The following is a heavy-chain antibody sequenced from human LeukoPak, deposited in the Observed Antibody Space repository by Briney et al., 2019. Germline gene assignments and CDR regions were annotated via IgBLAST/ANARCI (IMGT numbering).Heavy chain of an antibody. CDR2: IYYSGST. J-gene: IGHJ3*02. Sequence: PSETLSLTCTVSGGSISSYYWSWIRQPPGKGLEWIGYIYYSGSTNYNPSLKGRVTISVDTSKNQFSLKLSSVTAADTAVYYCAGSPLNDAFDIWGQGTMVTVSS. CDR1: GGSISSYY. D-gene: IGHD6-19*01. V-gene: IGHV4-59*01. CDR3: AGSPLNDAFDI.